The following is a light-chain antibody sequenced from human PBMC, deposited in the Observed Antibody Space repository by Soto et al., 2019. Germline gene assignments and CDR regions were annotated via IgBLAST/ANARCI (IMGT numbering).Light chain of an antibody. Sequence: DIQMTQSPSSVSASVGDTINITCRARHDIKKWLAWYQQKPGKAPKVLFYAASNLESGVSPRFSGSGAGTEFSLTISSLQTEEFATYFCHQASSFHYTFGPGTKVDIK. J-gene: IGKJ3*01. CDR1: HDIKKW. CDR3: HQASSFHYT. V-gene: IGKV1-12*01. CDR2: AAS.